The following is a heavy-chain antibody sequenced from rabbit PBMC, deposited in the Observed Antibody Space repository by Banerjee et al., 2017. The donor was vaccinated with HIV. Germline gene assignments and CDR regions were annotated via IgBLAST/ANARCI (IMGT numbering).Heavy chain of an antibody. D-gene: IGHD1-1*01. CDR2: IDPVFGST. Sequence: QEQLVESGGGPVQPGGSLKLSCKASGFDFSSYGVSWVRQAPGKGLEWIGYIDPVFGSTYYASWVNGRFTISSHNAQNTLYLQLNSLTAADTATYFCARADAYVSSWINLWGQGTLVTVS. V-gene: IGHV1S47*01. CDR3: ARADAYVSSWINL. CDR1: GFDFSSYG. J-gene: IGHJ4*01.